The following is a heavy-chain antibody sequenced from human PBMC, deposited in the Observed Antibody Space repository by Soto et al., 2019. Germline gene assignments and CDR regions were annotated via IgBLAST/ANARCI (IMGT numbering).Heavy chain of an antibody. J-gene: IGHJ5*02. CDR1: CGSISSYY. Sequence: PSETLSITCTVSCGSISSYYWSWIRQPAGRGLEWIGYIYYSGSTNYNPSLKSRVTISVDTSKNQFSLKLSSVTAADAAVYYGAGDRSWYSSFNWFDPWGQGALV. CDR2: IYYSGST. D-gene: IGHD6-13*01. CDR3: AGDRSWYSSFNWFDP. V-gene: IGHV4-59*01.